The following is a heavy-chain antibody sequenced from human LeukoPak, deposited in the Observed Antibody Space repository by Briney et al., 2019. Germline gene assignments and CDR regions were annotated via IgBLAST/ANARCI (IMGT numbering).Heavy chain of an antibody. CDR2: IYTSGST. J-gene: IGHJ6*03. CDR3: ARDSKQLVLANLNYYYYYMDV. D-gene: IGHD6-6*01. V-gene: IGHV4-61*02. Sequence: SETLSLTCTVSGGSISSGSYYWRWIRQPAGKGLEWIGRIYTSGSTNFNPSLKSRVTISVDTSKNQYSLKLSSVTAADTAVYYCARDSKQLVLANLNYYYYYMDVWGKGTTVTVSS. CDR1: GGSISSGSYY.